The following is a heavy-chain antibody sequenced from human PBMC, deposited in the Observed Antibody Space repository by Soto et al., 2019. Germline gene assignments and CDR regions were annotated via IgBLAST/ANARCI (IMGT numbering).Heavy chain of an antibody. D-gene: IGHD2-2*01. J-gene: IGHJ4*02. CDR3: ARGGRVIIPTATAFDY. CDR2: IYASGST. V-gene: IGHV4-4*07. Sequence: SETLSLSCTVSGGSISTDYWSWIRQPAGKGRGWIGRIYASGSTNYNPSLKSRVTMSVATSKNRFSLKLSSVTAADTAIYYCARGGRVIIPTATAFDYWGQGTLVTVS. CDR1: GGSISTDY.